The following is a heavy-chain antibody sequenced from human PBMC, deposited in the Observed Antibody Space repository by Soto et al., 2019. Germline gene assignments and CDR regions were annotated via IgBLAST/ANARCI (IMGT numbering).Heavy chain of an antibody. CDR2: SRNKANSYST. CDR1: GFTFSDHY. J-gene: IGHJ4*02. D-gene: IGHD1-26*01. Sequence: EVQLVESGGGLVQPGGSLRLSCAASGFTFSDHYMDWVRQAPGKGLEWVGRSRNKANSYSTEYAASVKGRFTISRDESKNSLYLQMNSLTTADTAVYYCARFSGSYTRGLDYWGQGTLVTVSS. V-gene: IGHV3-72*01. CDR3: ARFSGSYTRGLDY.